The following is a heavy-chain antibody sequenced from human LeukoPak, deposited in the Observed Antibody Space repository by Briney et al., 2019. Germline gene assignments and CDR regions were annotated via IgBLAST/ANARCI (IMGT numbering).Heavy chain of an antibody. Sequence: SETLSLTCTVPGGSITPGNHHWGWIRQPPGKGLDWIGSVYYSGSIFTDTSHKSRVTISGDTSKNKFSLSRSSVTAADTAVYYCARLNPGYVTAPHDSWGQGMLVTVSS. CDR2: VYYSGSI. V-gene: IGHV4-39*01. J-gene: IGHJ5*01. D-gene: IGHD3-16*01. CDR1: GGSITPGNHH. CDR3: ARLNPGYVTAPHDS.